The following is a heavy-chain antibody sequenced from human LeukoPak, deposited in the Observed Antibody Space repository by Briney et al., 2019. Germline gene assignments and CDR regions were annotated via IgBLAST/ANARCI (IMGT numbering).Heavy chain of an antibody. D-gene: IGHD6-19*01. CDR1: GGSISSYY. CDR2: IYYSGST. Sequence: SETLSLTCTVSGGSISSYYWSWIRQPPGKGLEWIGYIYYSGSTNYNPSLKSRVTISVDTSKNQFSLKLSSVTAADTAVYYCARGGHWRWLVRFRDNWFDPWGQGTLVTVSS. CDR3: ARGGHWRWLVRFRDNWFDP. J-gene: IGHJ5*02. V-gene: IGHV4-59*01.